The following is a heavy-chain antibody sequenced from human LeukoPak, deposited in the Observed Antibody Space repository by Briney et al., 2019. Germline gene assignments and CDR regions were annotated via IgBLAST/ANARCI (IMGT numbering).Heavy chain of an antibody. Sequence: SETLSLTCTVSGGSISSHYWSWIRQPPGKGLEWIGYIYYSGSTNYNPSLKSRVTIAVDTSKNQFSLKLSSVTAADTAMYYCARSYGSGNYFDYWGQGTLVTVSS. V-gene: IGHV4-59*11. CDR1: GGSISSHY. CDR2: IYYSGST. D-gene: IGHD3-10*01. CDR3: ARSYGSGNYFDY. J-gene: IGHJ4*02.